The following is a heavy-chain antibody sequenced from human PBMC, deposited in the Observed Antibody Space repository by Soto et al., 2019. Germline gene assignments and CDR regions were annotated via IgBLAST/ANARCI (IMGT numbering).Heavy chain of an antibody. CDR3: ARVKAPNFCGSDFSAWDDAFDI. D-gene: IGHD1-26*01. V-gene: IGHV3-13*01. CDR1: GFTFSSYD. CDR2: IGTAGDT. Sequence: EVQLVESGGGLVQPGGSLRLSCAASGFTFSSYDMHWVRQATGKGLEWVSAIGTAGDTYYPGSVKGRFTISRENAKNSLYLQMNSLRAEDPAVYYCARVKAPNFCGSDFSAWDDAFDIWGQGTMLTVSS. J-gene: IGHJ3*02.